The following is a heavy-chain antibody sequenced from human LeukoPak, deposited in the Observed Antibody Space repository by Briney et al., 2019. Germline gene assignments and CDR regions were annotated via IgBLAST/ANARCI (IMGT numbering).Heavy chain of an antibody. CDR2: ISSSSSYI. Sequence: GGSLRLSCAASGFTFSSYSMNWVRQAPGKGLEWVSSISSSSSYIHYADSVKGRFTISRDNAKNSLYLQMNSLRAEDTAVYYCARKPIYCGGDCYYFDYWGQGTLVTVSS. CDR3: ARKPIYCGGDCYYFDY. D-gene: IGHD2-21*01. J-gene: IGHJ4*02. V-gene: IGHV3-21*01. CDR1: GFTFSSYS.